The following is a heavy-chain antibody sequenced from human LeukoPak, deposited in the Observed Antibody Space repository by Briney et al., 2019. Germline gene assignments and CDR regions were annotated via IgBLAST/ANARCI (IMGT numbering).Heavy chain of an antibody. CDR2: IYTSGRT. J-gene: IGHJ4*02. V-gene: IGHV4-61*02. CDR3: ARDDIYYFDH. D-gene: IGHD3-9*01. Sequence: SETLSLTCTVSGGSISSGSYYWSWIRQSAGKGLEWIGRIYTSGRTTYNPSLKSRVTISVDMPKNQFSLKLSSVTAADTAVYYCARDDIYYFDHWGQGTLVTVSS. CDR1: GGSISSGSYY.